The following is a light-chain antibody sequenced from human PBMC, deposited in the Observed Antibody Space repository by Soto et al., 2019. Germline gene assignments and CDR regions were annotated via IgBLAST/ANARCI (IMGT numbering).Light chain of an antibody. CDR1: SSDVGGYNY. V-gene: IGLV2-14*01. J-gene: IGLJ2*01. CDR3: SSYTSSITLV. Sequence: QSALTQPASVSGSPGQSITISCTGTSSDVGGYNYVSWYQQHPGKAPKLMIYDVNNRPSGVSNRFSGSKSGNTASLIISGLQAEDEGDYYCSSYTSSITLVFGGGTKLTVL. CDR2: DVN.